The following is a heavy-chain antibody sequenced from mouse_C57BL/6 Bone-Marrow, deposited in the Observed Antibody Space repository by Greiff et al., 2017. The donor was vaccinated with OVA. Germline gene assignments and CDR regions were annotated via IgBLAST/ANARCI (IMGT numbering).Heavy chain of an antibody. V-gene: IGHV1-52*01. D-gene: IGHD2-4*01. Sequence: VQLQQPGAELVRPGSSVKLSCKASGYTFTSYWMHWVKQRPIQGLEWIGNIDPSDSDTHYNQKFKDKATLTVDKSSSTAYMQLSSLTSEDSAVYYCARRLRRNYYAMDYWGQGTSVTVSS. CDR1: GYTFTSYW. CDR3: ARRLRRNYYAMDY. J-gene: IGHJ4*01. CDR2: IDPSDSDT.